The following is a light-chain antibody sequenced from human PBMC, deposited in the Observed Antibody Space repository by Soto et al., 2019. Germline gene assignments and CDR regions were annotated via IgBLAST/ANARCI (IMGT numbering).Light chain of an antibody. CDR2: AAS. Sequence: DIQMTQSPSSLSASVGDRVTITCRASQSISSYLPWYQQKPGKSPKLLIYAASSLQSGVPSRFSGSGSGTDFTLTISSLQPEDFAAYYCQQSDSTLFTFGHGTKVDIK. CDR3: QQSDSTLFT. J-gene: IGKJ3*01. CDR1: QSISSY. V-gene: IGKV1-39*01.